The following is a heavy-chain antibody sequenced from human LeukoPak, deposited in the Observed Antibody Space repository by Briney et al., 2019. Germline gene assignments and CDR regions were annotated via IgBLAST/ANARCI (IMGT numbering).Heavy chain of an antibody. CDR2: INPSGGST. Sequence: LVASVKVSCKASGYTFTSYYMHWVRQAPGQGLEWMGIINPSGGSTSYAQKFQGRVTMTRDTSTSTVYMELSSLRSEDTAVYYCARDLYSSSWYKPYYYYYGMDVWGQGTLVTVSS. V-gene: IGHV1-46*01. CDR1: GYTFTSYY. J-gene: IGHJ6*02. D-gene: IGHD6-13*01. CDR3: ARDLYSSSWYKPYYYYYGMDV.